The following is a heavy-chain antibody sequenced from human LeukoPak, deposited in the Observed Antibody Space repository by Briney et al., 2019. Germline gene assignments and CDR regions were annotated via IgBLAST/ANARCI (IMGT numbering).Heavy chain of an antibody. J-gene: IGHJ4*02. V-gene: IGHV3-74*01. Sequence: PGGSLRLSCAASGFTFSSFWMHWVRQAPGKGLVWVSRINSVGSSTSYADSVKGRFTISRDNAKNTLYPQMNSLRAEDTAVYYCARERTSGWDAFDFWGQGTPVTVSS. D-gene: IGHD6-19*01. CDR1: GFTFSSFW. CDR2: INSVGSST. CDR3: ARERTSGWDAFDF.